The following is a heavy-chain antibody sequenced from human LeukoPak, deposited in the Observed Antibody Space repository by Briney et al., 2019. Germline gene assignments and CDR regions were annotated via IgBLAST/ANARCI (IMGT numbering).Heavy chain of an antibody. Sequence: PGGSLRLSCAASGFTFSSYAMSWVRQAPGKGLEWVSAISGSGGSTYYADSVKGRFTISRDNSENTLYLQMNSLRAEDTAVYYCAKGVSRGYSYGYNFDYWGQGTLVTVSS. V-gene: IGHV3-23*01. CDR3: AKGVSRGYSYGYNFDY. CDR1: GFTFSSYA. D-gene: IGHD5-18*01. J-gene: IGHJ4*02. CDR2: ISGSGGST.